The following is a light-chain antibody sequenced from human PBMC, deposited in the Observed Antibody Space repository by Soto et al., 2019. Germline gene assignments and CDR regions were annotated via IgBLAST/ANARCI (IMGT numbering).Light chain of an antibody. CDR3: CSYAGYGKVI. V-gene: IGLV2-23*01. CDR2: EGN. CDR1: SSDVGSYNL. J-gene: IGLJ2*01. Sequence: QSVLTQPASVSGSPGQSITISCTGTSSDVGSYNLVSWYQQHPGKAPKLMIYEGNKRPSGVSNRFSGSRSGNTASLKISGLQAEDEADYYCCSYAGYGKVIFGGGTKVTVL.